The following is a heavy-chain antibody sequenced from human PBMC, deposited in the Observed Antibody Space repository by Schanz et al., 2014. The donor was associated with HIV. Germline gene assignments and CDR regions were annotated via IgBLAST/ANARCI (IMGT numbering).Heavy chain of an antibody. V-gene: IGHV3-53*01. CDR2: IWHDGSKT. J-gene: IGHJ4*02. CDR1: GFTVSSNY. CDR3: AQRSGRSFGYFDS. Sequence: EVQLVESGGGLIQPGGSLRLSCAASGFTVSSNYMSWVRQAPGKGLEWVTAIWHDGSKTSYADSVKGRFTMSRDNSKNTLSLQMDSLRVDDTAIYYCAQRSGRSFGYFDSWGQGLLVTVSS. D-gene: IGHD2-15*01.